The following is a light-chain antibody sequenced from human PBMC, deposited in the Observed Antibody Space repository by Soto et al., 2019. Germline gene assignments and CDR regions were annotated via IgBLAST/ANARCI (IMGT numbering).Light chain of an antibody. CDR3: QQRSNWPLT. CDR2: DAS. V-gene: IGKV3-11*01. Sequence: IVMTQSPATLSVSPGEGVTLSCRASQSVSSTYLAWYQQKPGQAPRLLIYDASNRATGIPARFSGSGSGTDFTLTISSLEPEDFAVYYCQQRSNWPLTFGQGTRLEIK. J-gene: IGKJ5*01. CDR1: QSVSSTY.